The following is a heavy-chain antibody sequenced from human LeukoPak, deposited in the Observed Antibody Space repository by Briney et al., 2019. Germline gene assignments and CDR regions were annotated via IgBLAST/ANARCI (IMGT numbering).Heavy chain of an antibody. D-gene: IGHD1-26*01. J-gene: IGHJ3*02. CDR2: IKQDGSEK. CDR3: AINGGTYRPHAFDI. V-gene: IGHV3-7*01. CDR1: GFTFSNYW. Sequence: GGSLRLSCAVSGFTFSNYWMSWVRQAPGKGLEWVANIKQDGSEKYSVDSVKGRFTISRDNAKKSLYLQMSSLRADDTAVYYCAINGGTYRPHAFDIWGHGTMVIVSS.